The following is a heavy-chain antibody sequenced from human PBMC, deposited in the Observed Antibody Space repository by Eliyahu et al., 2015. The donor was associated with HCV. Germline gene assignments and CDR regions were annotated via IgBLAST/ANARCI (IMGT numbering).Heavy chain of an antibody. V-gene: IGHV3-21*01. D-gene: IGHD3-22*01. CDR2: ISSSSSYX. Sequence: EVQLVESGGGLVKPGGSXRXSXXXSGFPFSSXXMNWVRQAPGKGLEWVSSISSSSSYXYYADSVKGRFTISRDNAKNSLYLQMNSLRAEDTAVYYCARDDNSGLLVMDVWGQGTTVTVSS. CDR3: ARDDNSGLLVMDV. J-gene: IGHJ6*02. CDR1: GFPFSSXX.